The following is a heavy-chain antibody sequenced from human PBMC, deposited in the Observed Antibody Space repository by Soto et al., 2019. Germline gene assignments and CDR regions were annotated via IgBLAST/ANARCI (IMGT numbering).Heavy chain of an antibody. V-gene: IGHV1-2*04. CDR3: ARVGYGDDFDY. D-gene: IGHD4-17*01. CDR2: INPNSGGR. CDR1: GYTFTGYY. Sequence: QVQLVQSGAEVKKPGASVKVSCKASGYTFTGYYMHWVRQAPGQGLEWMGWINPNSGGRNYAQKFQGWVTMTRQPSISTAHMELSRLRSDDTAVYYCARVGYGDDFDYWGQGTLVTVSS. J-gene: IGHJ4*02.